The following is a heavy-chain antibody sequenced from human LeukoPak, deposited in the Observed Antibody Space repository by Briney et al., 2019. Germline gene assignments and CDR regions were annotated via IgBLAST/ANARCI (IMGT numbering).Heavy chain of an antibody. V-gene: IGHV1-46*01. CDR1: GYTFISYY. CDR2: INPSGGST. D-gene: IGHD3-10*01. J-gene: IGHJ4*02. Sequence: ASVKVSCKASGYTFISYYMHWVRQAPGQGLEWMGIINPSGGSTSYAQKFQGRVTMTRDTSTSTVYMELSSLRSEDTAVYYCARDMGAHYGSGGYYNDYWGQGTLVTVSS. CDR3: ARDMGAHYGSGGYYNDY.